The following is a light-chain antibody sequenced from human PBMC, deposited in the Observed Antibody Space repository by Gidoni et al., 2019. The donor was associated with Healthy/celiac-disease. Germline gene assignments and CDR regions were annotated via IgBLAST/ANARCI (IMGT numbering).Light chain of an antibody. Sequence: DIQMTQSPSSLSASVGDRVTITCQASQDISNYLNWYQQKPGKAPKLLIYDASNLETGVPSRFSGSGSGTDFTFTISSLQPEDIATYYCQQYDNLPYTFVRGPSWRSN. V-gene: IGKV1-33*01. CDR3: QQYDNLPYT. CDR2: DAS. J-gene: IGKJ2*01. CDR1: QDISNY.